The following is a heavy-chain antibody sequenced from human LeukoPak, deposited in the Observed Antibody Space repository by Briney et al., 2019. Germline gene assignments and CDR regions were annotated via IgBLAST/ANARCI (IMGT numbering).Heavy chain of an antibody. CDR2: INPNSGGT. Sequence: ASVKVSCKASGYTFTGYYMHWVRQAPGQGLEWMGWINPNSGGTNYAQKFQGRVTMTRDTSISTAYMELSRLRSDDTAVYHCARVSSSGTELDYGGQGTLVTVSS. V-gene: IGHV1-2*02. CDR3: ARVSSSGTELDY. CDR1: GYTFTGYY. D-gene: IGHD3-3*01. J-gene: IGHJ4*02.